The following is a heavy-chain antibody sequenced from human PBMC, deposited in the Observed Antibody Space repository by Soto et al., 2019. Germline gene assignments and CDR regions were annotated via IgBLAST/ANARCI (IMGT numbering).Heavy chain of an antibody. CDR2: IYYSGST. D-gene: IGHD1-1*01. CDR3: ARHEAKQKHNLDY. Sequence: SETLSLTCTVSGGSISSYYWSWIRQPPGKGLEWIGYIYYSGSTNYNPSLKSRVTISVDTSKNQFSLKLSSVTAADTAVYYCARHEAKQKHNLDYWGQGTLGTVSS. J-gene: IGHJ4*02. CDR1: GGSISSYY. V-gene: IGHV4-59*08.